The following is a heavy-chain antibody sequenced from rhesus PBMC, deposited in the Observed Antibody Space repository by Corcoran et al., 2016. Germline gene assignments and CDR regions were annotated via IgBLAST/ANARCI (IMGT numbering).Heavy chain of an antibody. CDR3: ARARPYSSSHFDY. CDR2: IYGSSETT. D-gene: IGHD6-43*01. J-gene: IGHJ4*01. Sequence: QVQLQESGPGLVKPSETLSLTCAVSGGSTSSNYWSWIRQPPGTGLEWIGRIYGSSETTSYNPSLTSRVTISTDTSKNQFSLKLSSVTAADTAVYYCARARPYSSSHFDYWGQGVLVTVSS. V-gene: IGHV4-147*01. CDR1: GGSTSSNY.